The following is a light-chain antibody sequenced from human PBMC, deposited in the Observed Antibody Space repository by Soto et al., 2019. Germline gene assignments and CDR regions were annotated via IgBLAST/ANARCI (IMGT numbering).Light chain of an antibody. J-gene: IGKJ4*01. CDR1: QDIRSW. CDR3: HQANSFQLT. Sequence: DIQMTQSPSSVSASVGDRVTITCRASQDIRSWLAWYQQKPGKGPKLLIYGASSLQSGVPSRFSGSGSGTDFILTISSLQPEDFAIDYCHQANSFQLTFGGGTKVEIK. V-gene: IGKV1D-12*01. CDR2: GAS.